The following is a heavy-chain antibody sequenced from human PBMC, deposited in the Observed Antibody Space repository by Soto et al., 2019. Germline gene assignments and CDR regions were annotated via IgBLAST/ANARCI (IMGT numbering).Heavy chain of an antibody. J-gene: IGHJ3*02. Sequence: GGSLRLSCAASGFTFSSYWMSWVRQAPGKGLEWVANIKQDGSEKYYVDSVKGRFTISRDNAKNSLYLQMNSLRAEDTAVYYCARDFSGYDFWSGYSKFRGPQAFDIWGQGTMVTVSS. D-gene: IGHD3-3*01. V-gene: IGHV3-7*01. CDR2: IKQDGSEK. CDR1: GFTFSSYW. CDR3: ARDFSGYDFWSGYSKFRGPQAFDI.